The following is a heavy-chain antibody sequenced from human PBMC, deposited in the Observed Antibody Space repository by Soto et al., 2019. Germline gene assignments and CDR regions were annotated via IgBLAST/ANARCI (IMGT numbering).Heavy chain of an antibody. J-gene: IGHJ6*02. CDR1: GFTFSSYG. V-gene: IGHV3-30*18. CDR3: AKCVVVRGVIIAHSWSYYYYGMDV. D-gene: IGHD3-10*01. Sequence: GSLRLSCAASGFTFSSYGMHWVRQAPGKGLEWVAVISYDGSNKYYADSVKGRFTISGDNSKNTLYLQMNSLRAEDTAVYYCAKCVVVRGVIIAHSWSYYYYGMDVWGQGTTVTVSS. CDR2: ISYDGSNK.